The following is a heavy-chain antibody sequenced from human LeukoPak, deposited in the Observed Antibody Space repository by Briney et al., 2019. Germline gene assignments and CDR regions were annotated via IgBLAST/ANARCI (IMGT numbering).Heavy chain of an antibody. CDR3: ARQIYCGTGNCYGHNWFDP. CDR1: GGSISSYY. Sequence: SETLSLTCTVSGGSISSYYWRWIRQPAGKGLEWIGRVYTSGRTNYNPTLKSGITMSVDTSKNQFSLKLTSVTAADTAVYYCARQIYCGTGNCYGHNWFDPWGQGTLVTVSS. V-gene: IGHV4-4*07. D-gene: IGHD2-2*01. J-gene: IGHJ5*02. CDR2: VYTSGRT.